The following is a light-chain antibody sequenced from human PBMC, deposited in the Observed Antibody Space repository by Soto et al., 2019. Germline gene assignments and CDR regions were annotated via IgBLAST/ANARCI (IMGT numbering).Light chain of an antibody. J-gene: IGKJ1*01. CDR1: QSVGNN. Sequence: ENVLTQSPGTLSLSPGERATLSCRASQSVGNNLAWYQQRPGQAPRLLIYGASSRATGIPDRFSGSGSGTDFTLTISRLEPEDFAVYYCQQYGSSSWTFGQGTKVDIK. CDR2: GAS. V-gene: IGKV3-20*01. CDR3: QQYGSSSWT.